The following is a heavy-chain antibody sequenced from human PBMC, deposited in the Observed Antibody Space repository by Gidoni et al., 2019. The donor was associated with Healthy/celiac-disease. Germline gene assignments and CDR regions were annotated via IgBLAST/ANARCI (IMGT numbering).Heavy chain of an antibody. J-gene: IGHJ6*02. Sequence: EVQLVESGGGLVQPGGSLRLSCAASGFTFSSYEMNWVRQAPGKGLEWVSYIRSSGSTIYYADSVKGRFTISRDNAKNSLYLQMNSLRAEDTAVYYCAREGYYYYYYYGMDVWGQGTTVTVSS. V-gene: IGHV3-48*03. CDR3: AREGYYYYYYYGMDV. D-gene: IGHD1-26*01. CDR2: IRSSGSTI. CDR1: GFTFSSYE.